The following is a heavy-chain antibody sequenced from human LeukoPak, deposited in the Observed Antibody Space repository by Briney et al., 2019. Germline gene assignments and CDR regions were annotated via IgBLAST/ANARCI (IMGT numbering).Heavy chain of an antibody. Sequence: ASVKVSCKASGYTFTGYYMHWVRQAPGQGLEWMGIINPSGGSTSYAQKFQGRVTMTRDMSTSTVYMELSSLRSEDTAVYYCARLGIAVAGPDYWGQGTLVTVSS. CDR3: ARLGIAVAGPDY. D-gene: IGHD6-19*01. CDR2: INPSGGST. V-gene: IGHV1-46*01. CDR1: GYTFTGYY. J-gene: IGHJ4*02.